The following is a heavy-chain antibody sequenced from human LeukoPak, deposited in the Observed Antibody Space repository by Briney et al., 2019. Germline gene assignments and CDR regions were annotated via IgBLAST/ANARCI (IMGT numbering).Heavy chain of an antibody. CDR1: GFTFSSYG. J-gene: IGHJ4*02. Sequence: PGGSLRLSCAASGFTFSSYGMHWVRQAPGKGLEGVAVISYDGSNKYYADSVKGRFTISRDNSKNTLYLQMNSLRAEDTAVYYCAKDRSSGYVPYYFDYWGQGTLVTVSS. V-gene: IGHV3-30*18. CDR3: AKDRSSGYVPYYFDY. D-gene: IGHD3-22*01. CDR2: ISYDGSNK.